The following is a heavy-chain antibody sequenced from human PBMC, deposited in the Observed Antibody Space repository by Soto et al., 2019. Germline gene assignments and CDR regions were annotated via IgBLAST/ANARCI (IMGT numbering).Heavy chain of an antibody. J-gene: IGHJ3*01. D-gene: IGHD4-17*01. Sequence: QVQLQESGPGLVKPSQTLSLTCTVSGGSISSGGYYWSRVLQHPGKVLECVGYIYYSGSTYYNPALKGRVTISVGTSKNPFSLQLSSVAAADTALDYCARDQLTQTKVVKGGTFAFWGQGTMVAVSS. V-gene: IGHV4-31*03. CDR1: GGSISSGGYY. CDR2: IYYSGST. CDR3: ARDQLTQTKVVKGGTFAF.